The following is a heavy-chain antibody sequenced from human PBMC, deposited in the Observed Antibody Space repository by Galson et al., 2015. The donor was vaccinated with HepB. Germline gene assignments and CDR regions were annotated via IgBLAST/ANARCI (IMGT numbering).Heavy chain of an antibody. V-gene: IGHV3-15*07. CDR3: TTDQRSYDFWSGYYFDPWT. J-gene: IGHJ4*02. CDR2: IKSKTDGGTT. D-gene: IGHD3-3*01. CDR1: GFTFSNAW. Sequence: SLRLSCAASGFTFSNAWMNWVRQTPGKGLEWVGRIKSKTDGGTTDYAAPVKGRFTISRDDSKNTLCLQMNSLKTEDTAVYYCTTDQRSYDFWSGYYFDPWTWGQGTLVTVSS.